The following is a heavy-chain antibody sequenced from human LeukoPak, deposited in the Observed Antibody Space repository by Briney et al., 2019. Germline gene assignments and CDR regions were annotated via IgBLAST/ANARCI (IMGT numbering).Heavy chain of an antibody. CDR2: INHSGST. J-gene: IGHJ4*02. CDR3: ARVRSFGGVIVS. V-gene: IGHV4-34*01. Sequence: SETLSLTCAVYGGSFSGYYWSWIRQPPGKGLEWIGEINHSGSTNYNPSLKSRVTISVDTSKNQFSLKLSSVTAADTAVYCCARVRSFGGVIVSWGQGTLVTVSS. CDR1: GGSFSGYY. D-gene: IGHD3-16*02.